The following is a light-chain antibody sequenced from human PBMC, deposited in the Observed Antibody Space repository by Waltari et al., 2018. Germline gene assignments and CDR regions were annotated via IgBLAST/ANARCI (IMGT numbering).Light chain of an antibody. J-gene: IGKJ2*01. Sequence: DIVMTQSPDSLAVSLGERATINCKSSQSVLYSSNNKNYLAWYQQKTGQPPKLLIYWASTRESGVPDRFSGSGSGTDFTLTISSLQAEDVAVYYCQQYYNTPLYTFGQGTKLEIK. V-gene: IGKV4-1*01. CDR2: WAS. CDR1: QSVLYSSNNKNY. CDR3: QQYYNTPLYT.